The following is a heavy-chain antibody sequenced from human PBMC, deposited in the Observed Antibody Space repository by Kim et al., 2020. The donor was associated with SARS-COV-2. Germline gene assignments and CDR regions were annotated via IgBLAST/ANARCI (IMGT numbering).Heavy chain of an antibody. CDR3: AKAQQWLDTYYFDC. J-gene: IGHJ4*02. D-gene: IGHD6-19*01. Sequence: ADSGKGRFTISIDNSKKPLYLQMNSLRAEDTAVYYCAKAQQWLDTYYFDCWGQGTLVTVAS. V-gene: IGHV3-23*01.